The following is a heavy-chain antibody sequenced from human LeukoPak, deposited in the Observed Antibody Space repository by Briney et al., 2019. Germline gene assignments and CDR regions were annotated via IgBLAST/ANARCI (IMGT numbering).Heavy chain of an antibody. CDR2: IIGSSGDT. V-gene: IGHV3-23*01. CDR3: AKGAYDYIEMGYFDS. Sequence: GGSLRLSCAASGITFSNFAMSWVRQAPGKGREWVSLIIGSSGDTFYADSVKGRFTISRNNSKNRLYLQMNSLRAEDTALYYCAKGAYDYIEMGYFDSWGQGTLVTVSS. J-gene: IGHJ4*02. CDR1: GITFSNFA. D-gene: IGHD5-12*01.